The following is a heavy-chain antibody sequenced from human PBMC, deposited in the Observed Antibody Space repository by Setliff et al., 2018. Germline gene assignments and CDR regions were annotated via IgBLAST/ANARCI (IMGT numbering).Heavy chain of an antibody. J-gene: IGHJ3*02. CDR3: ARVGVLWFGKLLGAFDI. D-gene: IGHD3-10*01. CDR1: GSSISSSSYY. V-gene: IGHV4-39*07. CDR2: IYYSGST. Sequence: SETLSLTCTVSGSSISSSSYYWGWIRQPPGKGLEWIGSIYYSGSTYYNPSLKSRVTISVDTSKNQSSLKLSSVTAADTAVYYCARVGVLWFGKLLGAFDIWGQGTMVTVSS.